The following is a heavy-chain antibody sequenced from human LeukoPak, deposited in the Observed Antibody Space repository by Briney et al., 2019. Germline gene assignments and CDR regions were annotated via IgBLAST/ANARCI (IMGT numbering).Heavy chain of an antibody. D-gene: IGHD3-22*01. CDR1: GGSFSGYY. CDR3: ASGRYYDNSGLDY. CDR2: IYYSGST. V-gene: IGHV4-30-4*08. Sequence: SSETLSLTCAVYGGSFSGYYWSWIRQPPGKGLGWIGYIYYSGSTYYNPSLKSRVTISVDTSKNQFSLKLSSVTAADTAVYYCASGRYYDNSGLDYWGQGTLVIVSS. J-gene: IGHJ4*02.